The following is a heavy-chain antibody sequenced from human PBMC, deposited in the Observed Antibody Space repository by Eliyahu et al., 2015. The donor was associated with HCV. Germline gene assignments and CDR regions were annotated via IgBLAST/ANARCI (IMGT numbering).Heavy chain of an antibody. D-gene: IGHD3-10*01. CDR3: ARGSPYXXGSGRP. Sequence: LVQPGXSLRLSCAASGFTFSSYVMHWVRQAPGKGLEYVSGISSNGDNTYYANSVKGRFIIXRDNSKNMLYLQMGSLRVEDMAVYYCARGSPYXXGSGRPWGQGTTVTVSS. V-gene: IGHV3-64*01. J-gene: IGHJ6*02. CDR1: GFTFSSYV. CDR2: ISSNGDNT.